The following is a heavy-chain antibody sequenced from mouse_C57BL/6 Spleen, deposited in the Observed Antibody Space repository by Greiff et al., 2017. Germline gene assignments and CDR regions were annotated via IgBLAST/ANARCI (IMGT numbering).Heavy chain of an antibody. D-gene: IGHD1-1*01. V-gene: IGHV5-4*01. CDR2: ISDGGSYT. J-gene: IGHJ3*01. CDR1: GFTFSSYA. CDR3: AREVGDYYGSWFAY. Sequence: EVQLVESGGGLVKPGGSLKLSCAASGFTFSSYAMSWVRQTPEKRLEWVATISDGGSYTYYPDNVKGRFTISRDNAKNNLYLQMSHLKSEDTAMYYGAREVGDYYGSWFAYWGQGTLVTVSA.